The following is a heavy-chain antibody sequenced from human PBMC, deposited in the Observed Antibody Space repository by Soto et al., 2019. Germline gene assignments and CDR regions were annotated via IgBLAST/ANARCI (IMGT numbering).Heavy chain of an antibody. J-gene: IGHJ6*02. D-gene: IGHD6-6*01. CDR1: GFTFSSYG. Sequence: QVQLVESGGGVVQPGRSLRLSCAASGFTFSSYGMHWVRQAPGKGLEWVAVIWYDGSNKYYADSVKGRFTISRDNSKNTLYLQMNSLRAEDTAVYYCARESGSSGYYGMDVWGQGTTVTVSS. CDR2: IWYDGSNK. CDR3: ARESGSSGYYGMDV. V-gene: IGHV3-33*01.